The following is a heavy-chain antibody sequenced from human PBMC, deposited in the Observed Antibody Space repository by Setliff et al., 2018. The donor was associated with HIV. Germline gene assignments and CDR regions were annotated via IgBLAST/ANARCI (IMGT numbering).Heavy chain of an antibody. CDR3: ARGLYGDYGGDLNWLDP. Sequence: GASVKVSCKASGYTFTSYAMNWVRQAPGQGLEWMGWINTNTGNPTYAQGFTGRFFFSVDTAVATAYLQINNLKTEDTAVYFCARGLYGDYGGDLNWLDPWGHGTRVTVSS. D-gene: IGHD4-17*01. CDR1: GYTFTSYA. J-gene: IGHJ5*02. V-gene: IGHV7-4-1*02. CDR2: INTNTGNP.